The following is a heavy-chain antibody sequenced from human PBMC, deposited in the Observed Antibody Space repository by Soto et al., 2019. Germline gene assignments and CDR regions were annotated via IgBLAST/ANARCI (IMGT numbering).Heavy chain of an antibody. CDR3: AKTPDYGDNRPHC. Sequence: PGGSLRLSCAASGFTFSSASMNWVRQAPGKGLEWISYISASSSTIYYADSLKGRLTISRDNAKNSLYLQMDSLRAEDTAVYYCAKTPDYGDNRPHCWGQGTLVTVSS. CDR2: ISASSSTI. CDR1: GFTFSSAS. V-gene: IGHV3-48*01. D-gene: IGHD4-17*01. J-gene: IGHJ4*02.